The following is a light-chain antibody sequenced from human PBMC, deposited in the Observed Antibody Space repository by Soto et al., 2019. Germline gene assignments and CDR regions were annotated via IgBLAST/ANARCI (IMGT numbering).Light chain of an antibody. Sequence: QSALTQPPSASGSPGQSVTISCTGTSSDVGAYNYVSWYQQHPGKAPKLMIYDVSKRPSGVPYRFSGSKSGSMASLTISGLQSEDEADYFCSSYTTSNTLVFGGGTKLTVL. CDR2: DVS. CDR3: SSYTTSNTLV. CDR1: SSDVGAYNY. V-gene: IGLV2-8*01. J-gene: IGLJ2*01.